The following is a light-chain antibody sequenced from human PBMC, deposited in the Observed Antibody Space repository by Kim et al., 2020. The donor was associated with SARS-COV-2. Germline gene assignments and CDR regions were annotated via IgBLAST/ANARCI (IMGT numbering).Light chain of an antibody. J-gene: IGLJ2*01. CDR2: GKN. Sequence: SSELTQDPAVSVALGQTVRITCQGDSLRSYYATWYQQKPGQAPILVIYGKNNRPSAIPDRFSGSSSGNTASLTITGTQAGDAADYYCNSRDSNDNVVFGG. V-gene: IGLV3-19*01. CDR1: SLRSYY. CDR3: NSRDSNDNVV.